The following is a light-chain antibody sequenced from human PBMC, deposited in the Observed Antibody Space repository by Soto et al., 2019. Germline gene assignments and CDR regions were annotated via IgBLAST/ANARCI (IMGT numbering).Light chain of an antibody. Sequence: ESVLTQSPGTLSLSPGERATLSCSASQRVSSNLAWYQQKPGQAPRLLIYGASTRATGIPARFSGSGSGTEFTLTISSLQSEDFAVYYCQQYNNWPPWTFGQGTKVDI. CDR3: QQYNNWPPWT. CDR2: GAS. CDR1: QRVSSN. J-gene: IGKJ1*01. V-gene: IGKV3-15*01.